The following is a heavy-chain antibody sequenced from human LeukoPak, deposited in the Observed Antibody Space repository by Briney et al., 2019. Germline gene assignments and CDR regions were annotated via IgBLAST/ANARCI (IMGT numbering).Heavy chain of an antibody. Sequence: PSETLSLTCAVSGYSISSGYYWGWIRQPPGKGLEWIGSIYHSGSTYYNPSPKSRVTISVDTSKNQFSLKLSSVTAADTAVYYCARHLIAAAENFDYWGQGTLVTVSS. CDR3: ARHLIAAAENFDY. D-gene: IGHD6-13*01. V-gene: IGHV4-38-2*01. CDR2: IYHSGST. J-gene: IGHJ4*02. CDR1: GYSISSGYY.